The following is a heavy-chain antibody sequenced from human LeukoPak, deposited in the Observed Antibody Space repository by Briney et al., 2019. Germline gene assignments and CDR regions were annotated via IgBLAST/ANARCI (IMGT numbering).Heavy chain of an antibody. D-gene: IGHD3-10*01. CDR3: ARTNPNYYGSGYFDY. Sequence: GGSLRLSCAASGFTFSSYAMHWVRQAPGKGLEWVAVISYDGSNKYYADSVKGRFTISRDNSKNTLYLQMNSLRAEDTAVYYCARTNPNYYGSGYFDYWGQGTLVTVSP. V-gene: IGHV3-30*04. CDR2: ISYDGSNK. J-gene: IGHJ4*02. CDR1: GFTFSSYA.